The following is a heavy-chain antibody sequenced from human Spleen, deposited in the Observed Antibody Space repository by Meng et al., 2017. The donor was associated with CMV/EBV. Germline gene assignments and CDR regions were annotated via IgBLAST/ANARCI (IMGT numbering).Heavy chain of an antibody. J-gene: IGHJ6*02. Sequence: ESLKISCAASGCTFSSYSMNWVRQAPGKGLEWIGYISYSGNTNYNPSLKSRVTISVDRSKNQFSLKLSSVTAADTAVYYCARDQHDILTGSYRYYGLDVWGQGTTVTVSS. CDR1: GCTFSSYS. CDR3: ARDQHDILTGSYRYYGLDV. V-gene: IGHV4-59*01. CDR2: ISYSGNT. D-gene: IGHD3-9*01.